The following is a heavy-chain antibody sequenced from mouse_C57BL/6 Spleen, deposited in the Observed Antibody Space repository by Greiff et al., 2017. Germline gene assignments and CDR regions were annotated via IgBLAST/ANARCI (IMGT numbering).Heavy chain of an antibody. V-gene: IGHV1-59*01. Sequence: VQLQQPGAELVRPGTSVKLSCKASGYTFTSYWMHWVKQRPGQGLEWIGVIDPSDSYTNYNQKFKGKATLTVDTSSSTAYMQLSSLTSEDSAVYYCARGGYYGSSSYYWYFDVWGTGTTVTVSS. CDR3: ARGGYYGSSSYYWYFDV. CDR1: GYTFTSYW. CDR2: IDPSDSYT. D-gene: IGHD1-1*01. J-gene: IGHJ1*03.